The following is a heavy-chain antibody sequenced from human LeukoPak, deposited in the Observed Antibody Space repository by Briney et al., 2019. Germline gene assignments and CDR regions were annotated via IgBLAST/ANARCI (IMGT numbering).Heavy chain of an antibody. CDR3: ARQSYDFWSGYYIRP. CDR1: GGSISSSSYY. Sequence: SETLSLTCTVSGGSISSSSYYWGWIRQPPGKGLEWIGSIYYSGSTYYNPSLKSRVTISVDTSKNQSSLKLSSVTAADTAVYYCARQSYDFWSGYYIRPWGQGTLVTVSS. V-gene: IGHV4-39*01. D-gene: IGHD3-3*01. J-gene: IGHJ5*02. CDR2: IYYSGST.